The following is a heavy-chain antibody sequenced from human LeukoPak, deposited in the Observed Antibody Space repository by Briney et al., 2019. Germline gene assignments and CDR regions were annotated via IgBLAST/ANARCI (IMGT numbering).Heavy chain of an antibody. CDR1: GYTLTELS. CDR2: FDPEDGET. CDR3: ATAIVVVVAATTYFDY. Sequence: PGASVKVSCKVSGYTLTELSTHWVRQAPGKGLEWMGGFDPEDGETIYAQKFQGRVTMTEDTSTDTAYMELSSLRSEDTAVYYCATAIVVVVAATTYFDYWGQGTLVTVSS. V-gene: IGHV1-24*01. D-gene: IGHD2-15*01. J-gene: IGHJ4*02.